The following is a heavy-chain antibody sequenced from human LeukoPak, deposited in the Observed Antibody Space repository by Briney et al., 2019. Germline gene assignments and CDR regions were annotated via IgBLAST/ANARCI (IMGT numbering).Heavy chain of an antibody. J-gene: IGHJ4*02. CDR2: IYSGGST. CDR3: ARLEDSSGYFYYFDY. D-gene: IGHD3-22*01. CDR1: GFTVSSNY. Sequence: GGSLRLSCAASGFTVSSNYMSWVRQAPGKGLEWVSVIYSGGSTYYADSVKGRFTISRDNSKNTLYLQMNSLRAEDTAVYYCARLEDSSGYFYYFDYWGQGTLVTVSS. V-gene: IGHV3-53*01.